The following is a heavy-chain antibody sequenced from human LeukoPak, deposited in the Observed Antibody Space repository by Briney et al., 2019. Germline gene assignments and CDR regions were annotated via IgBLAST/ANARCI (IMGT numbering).Heavy chain of an antibody. Sequence: ASVKVSCKASGYTFTGYYMHWVRQAPGQGLEWMGIINPSGGSTSYAQKFQGRVTMTRDMSTSTVYMELSSLRSEDTAVYYCARAFIRFLEWLSAFDPWGQGTLVTVSS. CDR1: GYTFTGYY. J-gene: IGHJ5*02. CDR2: INPSGGST. V-gene: IGHV1-46*01. CDR3: ARAFIRFLEWLSAFDP. D-gene: IGHD3-3*01.